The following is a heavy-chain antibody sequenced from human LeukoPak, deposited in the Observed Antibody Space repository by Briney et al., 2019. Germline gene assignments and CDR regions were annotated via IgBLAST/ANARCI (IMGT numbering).Heavy chain of an antibody. D-gene: IGHD3-10*01. CDR1: GFIFSDYG. Sequence: GGSLRLSCAASGFIFSDYGMHWVRQAPGKGLEWVTMVRNDGGDKYYADSVRGRFTISRDNSKNTLYLQMNSLRPEDTAVYYCVKHYYGSGSQKYYFDYWGQGTLVTVSS. CDR2: VRNDGGDK. CDR3: VKHYYGSGSQKYYFDY. J-gene: IGHJ4*02. V-gene: IGHV3-30*02.